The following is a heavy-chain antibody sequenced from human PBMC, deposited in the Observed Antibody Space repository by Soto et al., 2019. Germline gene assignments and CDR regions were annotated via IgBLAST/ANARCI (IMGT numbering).Heavy chain of an antibody. V-gene: IGHV4-30-4*01. D-gene: IGHD4-17*01. J-gene: IGHJ6*02. CDR1: GGSISSGDYY. Sequence: SETLSLTCTVSGGSISSGDYYWSWIRQPPGKGLEWIGYIYYSGSTYYNPSLKSRVTISVDTSKNQFSLKLSSVTAADTAVYYCARDVTTVTSRYYYYGMDVWGQGTTVTVSS. CDR3: ARDVTTVTSRYYYYGMDV. CDR2: IYYSGST.